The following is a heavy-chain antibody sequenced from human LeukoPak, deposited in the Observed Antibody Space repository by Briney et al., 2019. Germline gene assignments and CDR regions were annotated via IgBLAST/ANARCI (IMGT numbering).Heavy chain of an antibody. CDR2: INWNGGST. V-gene: IGHV3-20*04. CDR1: GFTFDDYG. J-gene: IGHJ4*02. D-gene: IGHD1-26*01. CDR3: ARDSYSGSYSYFDY. Sequence: PGGSLRLSCAASGFTFDDYGMSWVRQAPGKGLEWVSGINWNGGSTGYADSVKGRFTISRDNAKNSLYLQMNSLRAKDTALYYCARDSYSGSYSYFDYWGQGTLVTVSS.